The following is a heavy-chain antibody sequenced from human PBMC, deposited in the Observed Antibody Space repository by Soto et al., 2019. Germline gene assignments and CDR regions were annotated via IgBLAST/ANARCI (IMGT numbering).Heavy chain of an antibody. Sequence: EVQLVEAGGGLVQPGGSLRLSCADSGFTFSSYWMSWVRQAPGKGLVWVANIKQDGSEKYYVDSVKGRFTISRDNAKNSVYLQMNSLGAEDTGVYYCAREEFPHDAFDIWGQGTMDPVSS. V-gene: IGHV3-7*01. CDR2: IKQDGSEK. J-gene: IGHJ3*02. D-gene: IGHD3-10*01. CDR3: AREEFPHDAFDI. CDR1: GFTFSSYW.